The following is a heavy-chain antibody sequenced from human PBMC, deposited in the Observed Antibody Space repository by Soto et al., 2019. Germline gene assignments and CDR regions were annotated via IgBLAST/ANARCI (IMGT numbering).Heavy chain of an antibody. Sequence: QVQLVESGGGVVQPGRSLRLSCAASGFTFSTYGMHWVRQAPGKGLERVAVISYDAGSKHYADSVKGRFTISRDNSNNTVYLQMNSLRAEDGAVYYCARDRQWLAYFDYWGQGTLVTVSS. CDR1: GFTFSTYG. D-gene: IGHD6-19*01. J-gene: IGHJ4*02. CDR2: ISYDAGSK. CDR3: ARDRQWLAYFDY. V-gene: IGHV3-30*03.